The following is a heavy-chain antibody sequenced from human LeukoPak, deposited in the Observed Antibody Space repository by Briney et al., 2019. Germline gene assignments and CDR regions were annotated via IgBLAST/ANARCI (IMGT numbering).Heavy chain of an antibody. Sequence: ASVKVSCKASGGTFSSYAISWVRQAPGQRLEWMGWINTAKGDTNYSQKFQGRVTISRDTSASTGYMELSSLRSEDAAVYYCARGISTAVTFHLDVWGQGTTVTVSS. J-gene: IGHJ6*02. V-gene: IGHV1-3*04. D-gene: IGHD6-13*01. CDR1: GGTFSSYA. CDR3: ARGISTAVTFHLDV. CDR2: INTAKGDT.